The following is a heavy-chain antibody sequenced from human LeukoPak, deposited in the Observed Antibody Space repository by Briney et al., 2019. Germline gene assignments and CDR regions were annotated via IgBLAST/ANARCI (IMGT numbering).Heavy chain of an antibody. D-gene: IGHD6-13*01. CDR3: ATVHPGYTPYYFDY. CDR1: GYTFTNYG. Sequence: ASVKVSCKASGYTFTNYGLSWVRQAPGQGLEWMGRISAYNGNTNYAQKFQGRVTMTTDTSTNTAYMELSSLRSEDTAVYYCATVHPGYTPYYFDYWGQGTLVTVSS. V-gene: IGHV1-18*01. CDR2: ISAYNGNT. J-gene: IGHJ4*02.